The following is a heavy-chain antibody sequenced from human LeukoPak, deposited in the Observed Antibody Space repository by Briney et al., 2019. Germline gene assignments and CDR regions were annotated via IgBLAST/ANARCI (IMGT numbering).Heavy chain of an antibody. CDR3: AREGYSGYDSGY. CDR1: GGTFSSYA. V-gene: IGHV1-69*13. Sequence: SVKVSCKASGGTFSSYAISWVRQAPGQGLEWMGGIIPIFGTANYAQKFQGRVTITADESTSTAYMELSSLRSEDTAVYYCAREGYSGYDSGYWGQGTLVTVSS. J-gene: IGHJ4*02. D-gene: IGHD5-12*01. CDR2: IIPIFGTA.